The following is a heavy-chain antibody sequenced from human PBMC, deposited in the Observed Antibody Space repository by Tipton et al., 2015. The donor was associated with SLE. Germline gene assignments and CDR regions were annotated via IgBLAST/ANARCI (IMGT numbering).Heavy chain of an antibody. D-gene: IGHD1-26*01. CDR3: ASPNGGATGIGY. CDR2: INHSGST. Sequence: LRLSCTVSGGSISSGGYYWSWIRQHPGKGLEWIGEINHSGSTNYNPSLKSRVTISVDTSKNQFSLKLSSVTAADTAVYYCASPNGGATGIGYWGQGTLVTVSS. J-gene: IGHJ4*02. CDR1: GGSISSGGYY. V-gene: IGHV4-31*02.